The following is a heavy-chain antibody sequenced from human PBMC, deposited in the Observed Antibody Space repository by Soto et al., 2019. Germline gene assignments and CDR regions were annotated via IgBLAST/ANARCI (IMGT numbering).Heavy chain of an antibody. CDR2: IYYSGST. CDR3: ARVPVGEFPDYGDSTRGSAPFDP. J-gene: IGHJ5*02. V-gene: IGHV4-30-4*01. Sequence: PSQTLSVTSRFWSCCITRGAYYWSWIRQPPGKGLEWMGYIYYSGSTYYNPSLKSRVTISVDTSKNQFSLKLSSVTASDTAVYYCARVPVGEFPDYGDSTRGSAPFDPWGQGTVVTVSA. D-gene: IGHD4-17*01. CDR1: SCCITRGAYY.